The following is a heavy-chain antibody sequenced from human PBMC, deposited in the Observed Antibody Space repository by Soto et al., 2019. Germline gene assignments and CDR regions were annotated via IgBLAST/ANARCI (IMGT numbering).Heavy chain of an antibody. Sequence: ASVKVSCKASGYTFTGYYMHWVRQAPGQGLEWMGWINPNSGGTNYAQKFQGRVTMTRDTSISTAYMELSRLRSDDTAVYYCARDENVAAAGTKGYYYYGMDVWGQGTTVTVSS. D-gene: IGHD6-13*01. CDR3: ARDENVAAAGTKGYYYYGMDV. CDR2: INPNSGGT. J-gene: IGHJ6*02. V-gene: IGHV1-2*02. CDR1: GYTFTGYY.